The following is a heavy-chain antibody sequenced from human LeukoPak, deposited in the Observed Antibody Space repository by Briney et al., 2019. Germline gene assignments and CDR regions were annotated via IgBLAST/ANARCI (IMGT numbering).Heavy chain of an antibody. Sequence: SETLSLTCTVSGVSISSSTYYWGWIRQPPGKGLEWIGSIYYRGTTYYNPSLKSRVTISVDTSKNQFSLKLSSVTAADTAVYYCARHDSSGLYNPFDIWGQETMVTVSS. V-gene: IGHV4-39*01. CDR1: GVSISSSTYY. CDR2: IYYRGTT. D-gene: IGHD3-22*01. CDR3: ARHDSSGLYNPFDI. J-gene: IGHJ3*02.